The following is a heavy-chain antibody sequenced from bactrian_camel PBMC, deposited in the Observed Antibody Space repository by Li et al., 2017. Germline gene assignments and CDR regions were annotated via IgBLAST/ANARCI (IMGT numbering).Heavy chain of an antibody. J-gene: IGHJ4*01. V-gene: IGHV3S53*01. D-gene: IGHD3*01. CDR2: IESDGTT. CDR1: GSISSSRC. Sequence: HVQLVESGGGSVEAGGSLRLSCAASGSISSSRCMAWFRQAPGKEREWVATIESDGTTSYADSVKGRFTISKDMVQNTLSLQMNSLKPDDTAMYYCALARWCLMVDCEPGNWCYLSQRHQGTQVTVS.